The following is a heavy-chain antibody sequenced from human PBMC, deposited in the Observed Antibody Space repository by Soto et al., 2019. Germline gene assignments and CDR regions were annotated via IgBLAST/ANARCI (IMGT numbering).Heavy chain of an antibody. Sequence: GGSLRLSCAASGFTFTNYDMTWVRQAPGKGLEWVSTISGSAYSTYYADSVKGRFTISRDNSKNTLYLQMNSLRAEDTAVYYCGNRDMYSGYDDRTAPIGYWGQGTLVTVSS. CDR2: ISGSAYST. J-gene: IGHJ4*02. D-gene: IGHD5-12*01. CDR1: GFTFTNYD. CDR3: GNRDMYSGYDDRTAPIGY. V-gene: IGHV3-23*01.